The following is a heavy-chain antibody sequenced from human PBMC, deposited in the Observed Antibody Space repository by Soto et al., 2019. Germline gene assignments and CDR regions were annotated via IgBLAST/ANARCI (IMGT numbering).Heavy chain of an antibody. J-gene: IGHJ4*02. CDR3: ARAPTETGDCYAFDY. Sequence: SVRVSCKASGGTFSSYAISWVRQAPGQGLEWMGGIIPIFGTANYAQKFQGRVTITADESTSTAYMELSSLRSEDTAVYYCARAPTETGDCYAFDYWGQGTLVTVSS. D-gene: IGHD2-21*02. CDR1: GGTFSSYA. CDR2: IIPIFGTA. V-gene: IGHV1-69*13.